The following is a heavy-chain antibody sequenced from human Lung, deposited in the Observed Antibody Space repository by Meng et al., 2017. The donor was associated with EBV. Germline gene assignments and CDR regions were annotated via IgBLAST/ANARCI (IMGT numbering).Heavy chain of an antibody. J-gene: IGHJ4*02. CDR1: GCSIIGGNW. D-gene: IGHD2/OR15-2a*01. Sequence: ESSPGVVKLSGARRLTCPALGCSIIGGNWWSWVRQPPGKGLEWIGEINHSGSTNYNPSLKSRITISVDKSKNQFSLKLSSVTAADTAVYYCARIRRELNFDYWGQGTLVTVSS. CDR2: INHSGST. CDR3: ARIRRELNFDY. V-gene: IGHV4-4*02.